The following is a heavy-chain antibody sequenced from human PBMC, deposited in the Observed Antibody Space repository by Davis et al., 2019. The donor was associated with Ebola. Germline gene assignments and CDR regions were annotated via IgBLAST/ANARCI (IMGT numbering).Heavy chain of an antibody. Sequence: SVKVSCKTSGDTFGEYGYNWVRQAPGQRLEWMGRILPILGATNYAQNFQGRVTITADKSTYTVYMELSSLRSEDTAVYYCARGILAEGLDSWGQGTLVTVSS. CDR2: ILPILGAT. V-gene: IGHV1-69*04. D-gene: IGHD5-18*01. CDR3: ARGILAEGLDS. CDR1: GDTFGEYG. J-gene: IGHJ4*02.